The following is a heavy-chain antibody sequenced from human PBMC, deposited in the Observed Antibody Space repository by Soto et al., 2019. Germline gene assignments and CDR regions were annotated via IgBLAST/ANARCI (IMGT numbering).Heavy chain of an antibody. J-gene: IGHJ4*02. CDR1: GGSISSYY. V-gene: IGHV4-59*08. CDR2: IYYSGST. D-gene: IGHD1-26*01. CDR3: GKSGNWDLLSF. Sequence: PSETLSLTCTVSGGSISSYYWSWIRQPPGKGLEWIGYIYYSGSTNYNPSLKSRVTISVDTSKNQFSLKLSSVTAADTAVYYCGKSGNWDLLSFWARGTLVIVSS.